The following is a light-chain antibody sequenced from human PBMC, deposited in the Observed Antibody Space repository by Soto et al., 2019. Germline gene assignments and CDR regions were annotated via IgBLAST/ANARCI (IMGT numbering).Light chain of an antibody. Sequence: EIVLTQSPGTLSLSPGERATLSCRASQSVSGSSLAWYQLKPGQAPRLLISGASSRATGVPDRFSGSESGTDFTFIISRLEPEDFGMYYCRQYGSFPHTFGQGTELETK. V-gene: IGKV3-20*01. J-gene: IGKJ2*01. CDR1: QSVSGSS. CDR3: RQYGSFPHT. CDR2: GAS.